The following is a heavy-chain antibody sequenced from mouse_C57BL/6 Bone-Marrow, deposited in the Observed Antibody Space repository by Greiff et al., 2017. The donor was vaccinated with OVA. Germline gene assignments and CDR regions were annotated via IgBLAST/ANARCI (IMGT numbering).Heavy chain of an antibody. CDR2: INPNNGGT. CDR1: GYTFTDYY. Sequence: EVQLQQSGPELVKPGASVKISCKASGYTFTDYYMNWVKQSHGKSLEWIGDINPNNGGTSYNQKFKGKATLTVDKSSSTAYMELRSLTSEDSAVYYCVYYGSPYGYFDVWGTGTTVTVSS. J-gene: IGHJ1*03. V-gene: IGHV1-26*01. D-gene: IGHD1-1*01. CDR3: VYYGSPYGYFDV.